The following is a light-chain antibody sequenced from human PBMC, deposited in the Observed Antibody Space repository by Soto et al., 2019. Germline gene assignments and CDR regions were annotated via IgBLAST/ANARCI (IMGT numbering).Light chain of an antibody. V-gene: IGKV3-15*01. J-gene: IGKJ1*01. Sequence: IGRPKTKETLSVSPGERATLSCRASQSVSSNLAWYQHKPGQAPRLLIYGASTRATGTPARSSASGSGTDFTLTSSRLQSEDFSVYHRQQFNNVAMWT. CDR2: GAS. CDR3: QQFNNVAMWT. CDR1: QSVSSN.